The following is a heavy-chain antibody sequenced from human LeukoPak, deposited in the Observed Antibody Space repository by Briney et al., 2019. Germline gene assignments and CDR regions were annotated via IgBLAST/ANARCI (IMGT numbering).Heavy chain of an antibody. V-gene: IGHV4-31*03. Sequence: SETLSLTCTVSGGSISSGGYYWSWIRQHPGKGLEWIGYIYYSGSTYYNPSLKSRVTISVDTSKNQFSLRLSSVTAADTAVYYCARDRGCSGGSCYSRRRDNWFDPWGQGTLVTVSS. CDR3: ARDRGCSGGSCYSRRRDNWFDP. D-gene: IGHD2-15*01. CDR1: GGSISSGGYY. CDR2: IYYSGST. J-gene: IGHJ5*02.